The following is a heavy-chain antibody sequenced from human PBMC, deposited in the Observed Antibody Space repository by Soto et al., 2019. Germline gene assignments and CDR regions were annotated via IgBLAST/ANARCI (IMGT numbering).Heavy chain of an antibody. CDR3: ARDRTDSDSYHFDY. CDR2: VYSGGTT. J-gene: IGHJ4*02. V-gene: IGHV3-53*01. D-gene: IGHD2-21*01. Sequence: GGSLRLSCAASGFTVSSNYMSWVRQAPGKGLEWVSVVYSGGTTYYTDSVKGRFTISRDNSKNTLFLQMNSLRPEDTAVYYCARDRTDSDSYHFDYWGQGTLVTVSS. CDR1: GFTVSSNY.